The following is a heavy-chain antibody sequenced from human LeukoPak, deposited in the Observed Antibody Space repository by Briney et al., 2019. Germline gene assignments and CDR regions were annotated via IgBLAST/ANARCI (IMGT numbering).Heavy chain of an antibody. Sequence: TPSETLSLTCTVSDGSFTNYFWSWIRQSPGKGLEWIGSIYYSGSTYYNPSLKSRVTISVDTSKNQFSLKLSSVTAADTPVYYCARHSGYCSGGSCYPNWFDPWGQGTLVTVSS. D-gene: IGHD2-15*01. V-gene: IGHV4-59*05. CDR2: IYYSGST. CDR1: DGSFTNYF. J-gene: IGHJ5*02. CDR3: ARHSGYCSGGSCYPNWFDP.